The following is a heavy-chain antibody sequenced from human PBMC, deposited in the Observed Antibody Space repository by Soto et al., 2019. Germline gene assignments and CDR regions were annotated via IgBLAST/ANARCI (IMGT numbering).Heavy chain of an antibody. D-gene: IGHD3-9*01. V-gene: IGHV4-39*01. CDR1: DDSISSDKYY. Sequence: SETLSLTCSVSDDSISSDKYYWGWIRQPPGKGLEWIGSIYYRGNAYYNPSLQTRVTISLDKSKSQFSLRLNSVTAADSAVYFCAILEGLATISYYFDFWGPGALVTVSS. CDR2: IYYRGNA. CDR3: AILEGLATISYYFDF. J-gene: IGHJ4*02.